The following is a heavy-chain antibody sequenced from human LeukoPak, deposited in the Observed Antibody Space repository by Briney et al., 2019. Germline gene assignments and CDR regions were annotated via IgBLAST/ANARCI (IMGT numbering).Heavy chain of an antibody. Sequence: GGSLRLSCAASGFTFTNSWMHWVRQAPGKGLAWVSRINNDGSSTSYADSVKGRFTISRDNAKNTLYLQMNSPRTEDTAVYYCARGSCSGGSCYYYWGQGTLVTVSS. D-gene: IGHD2-15*01. V-gene: IGHV3-74*01. CDR2: INNDGSST. CDR3: ARGSCSGGSCYYY. J-gene: IGHJ4*02. CDR1: GFTFTNSW.